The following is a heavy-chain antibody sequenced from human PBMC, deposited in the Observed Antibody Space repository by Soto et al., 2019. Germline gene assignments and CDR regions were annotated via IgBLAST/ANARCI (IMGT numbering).Heavy chain of an antibody. D-gene: IGHD3-22*01. CDR3: TRVRITMIVVVIPPNNHFPGFDI. CDR2: IRSKAYGGTT. CDR1: GFTFGDYA. Sequence: GGSLRLSCTASGFTFGDYAMSWFRQAPGKGLEWVGFIRSKAYGGTTEYAASVKGRFTISRDDSKSIAYLQMNSLKTEDTAVYYCTRVRITMIVVVIPPNNHFPGFDIWGQGTMVTVSS. V-gene: IGHV3-49*03. J-gene: IGHJ3*02.